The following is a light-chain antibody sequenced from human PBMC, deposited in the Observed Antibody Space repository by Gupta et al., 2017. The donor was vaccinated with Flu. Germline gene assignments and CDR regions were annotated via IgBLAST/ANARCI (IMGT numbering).Light chain of an antibody. CDR1: QSVSSN. CDR2: GAS. J-gene: IGKJ4*01. V-gene: IGKV3-15*01. Sequence: PATLSVSPGERATLSCRASQSVSSNLAWYQQKPGQAPRFLIYGASSRATSVPGRFSGSGSGREFTLTISSLQSEDFAVYYCQQYSDWPLTFGGGTKVEIK. CDR3: QQYSDWPLT.